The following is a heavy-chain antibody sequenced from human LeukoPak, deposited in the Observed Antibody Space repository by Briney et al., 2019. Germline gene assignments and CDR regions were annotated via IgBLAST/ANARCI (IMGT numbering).Heavy chain of an antibody. CDR1: GYSFTSYW. CDR2: IYPGDSDP. J-gene: IGHJ4*02. Sequence: GQSLKISCKGSGYSFTSYWIGWVRQLPGKGLAGMGIIYPGDSDPRYNPAFQGQVTISADNAISTAYLQWSSLKASDTAMYYCARQGYSSGWYLSFDYWGQGTLVTVFS. V-gene: IGHV5-51*01. CDR3: ARQGYSSGWYLSFDY. D-gene: IGHD6-19*01.